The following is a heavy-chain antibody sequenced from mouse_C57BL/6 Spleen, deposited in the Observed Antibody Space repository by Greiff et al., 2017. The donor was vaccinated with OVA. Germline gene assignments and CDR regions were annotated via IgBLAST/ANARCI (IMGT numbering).Heavy chain of an antibody. CDR3: AREGYYYGSSYEYFDV. CDR2: INPNNGGT. CDR1: GYTFTDYN. J-gene: IGHJ1*03. Sequence: EVHLVESGPELVKPGASVKMSCKASGYTFTDYNMHWVKQSHGKSLEWIGYINPNNGGTSYNQKFKGKATLTVNKSSSTAYMELRSLTSEDSAVYYCAREGYYYGSSYEYFDVWGTGTTVTVSS. D-gene: IGHD1-1*01. V-gene: IGHV1-22*01.